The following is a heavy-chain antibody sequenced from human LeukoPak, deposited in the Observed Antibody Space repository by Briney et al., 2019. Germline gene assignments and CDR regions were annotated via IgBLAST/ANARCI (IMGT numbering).Heavy chain of an antibody. CDR1: GFTFRSYW. V-gene: IGHV3-74*01. Sequence: GGSLRLSCAASGFTFRSYWMHWVRQAPGKGLEWVSRVIRDGSFTNYADSVKGRFTISRDNAKNTLYLQMSSLRAEDTAVYFCVRDGDDFNSDQWGQGSLVTVSS. CDR3: VRDGDDFNSDQ. CDR2: VIRDGSFT. J-gene: IGHJ5*02. D-gene: IGHD5-24*01.